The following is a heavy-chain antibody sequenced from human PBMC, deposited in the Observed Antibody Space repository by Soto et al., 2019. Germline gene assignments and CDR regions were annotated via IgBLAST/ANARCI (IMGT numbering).Heavy chain of an antibody. CDR2: INPSGGST. Sequence: GASVKVSCKASGYTFTSCYIHWVRQAPGQGLEWMGIINPSGGSTRYAQKFQGRVTMTRDTSTSTVYMELSSLRSVDTAVYYCARDAVYCSGGSCDSGAFDIWGQGTMFTVSS. CDR1: GYTFTSCY. CDR3: ARDAVYCSGGSCDSGAFDI. D-gene: IGHD2-15*01. J-gene: IGHJ3*02. V-gene: IGHV1-46*01.